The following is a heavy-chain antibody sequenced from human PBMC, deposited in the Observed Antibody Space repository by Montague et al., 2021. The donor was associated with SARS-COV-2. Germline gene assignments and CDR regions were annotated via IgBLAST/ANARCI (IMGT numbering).Heavy chain of an antibody. CDR1: GTTRKNNYY. D-gene: IGHD3-3*01. V-gene: IGHV4-39*01. Sequence: SETLSLTCSFSGTTRKNNYYWGWIRQPPGKGLEWVGSLYYSGTDYYSSSLRRRVTISVDTSRSQFPLQLTSVTVADTAIYYCACGIDFGLVAFRFHDFDTWGQGTLVSVSS. CDR3: ACGIDFGLVAFRFHDFDT. J-gene: IGHJ4*02. CDR2: LYYSGTD.